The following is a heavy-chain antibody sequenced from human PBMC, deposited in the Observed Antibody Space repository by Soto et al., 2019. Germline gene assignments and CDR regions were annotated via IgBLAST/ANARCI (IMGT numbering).Heavy chain of an antibody. CDR2: INPGSGNT. CDR1: GYTFTSYY. V-gene: IGHV1-46*01. Sequence: VKVSCKASGYTFTSYYMNWVRQAPGQGLEWMGMINPGSGNTTYAQKFQGRVTMTRDTSTSTVYMDLTSLRSEDTAVYYCARDDAYWGQGTLVTVSS. J-gene: IGHJ4*02. CDR3: ARDDAY.